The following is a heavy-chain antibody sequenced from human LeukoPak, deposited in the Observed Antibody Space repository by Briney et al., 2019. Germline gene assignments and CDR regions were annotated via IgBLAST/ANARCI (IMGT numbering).Heavy chain of an antibody. D-gene: IGHD3-22*01. V-gene: IGHV1-2*02. CDR3: ARDHYYDSSGYYYDAFDI. CDR1: GYTFTGYY. CDR2: INPNRGGT. J-gene: IGHJ3*02. Sequence: ASLKVSSKASGYTFTGYYMRSVRHAPGQGLEWMGWINPNRGGTNSAQTFQGGVTMTRDTSISTAYMELSRLRSDDTAVYYCARDHYYDSSGYYYDAFDIWGQGTMVTVSS.